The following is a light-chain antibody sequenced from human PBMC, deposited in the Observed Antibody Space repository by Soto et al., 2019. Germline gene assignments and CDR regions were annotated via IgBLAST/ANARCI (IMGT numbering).Light chain of an antibody. CDR3: QKYVGGSPVT. Sequence: IVLTQSPDILSLSPGERATLSCRASQSVSGNALAWYQHKTGQPPRLLVYGASKRVTGLPDRFSGSGSGTDFTLTISRLQPEDFAFYFCQKYVGGSPVTFGGGTNLEI. V-gene: IGKV3-20*01. CDR1: QSVSGNA. J-gene: IGKJ4*01. CDR2: GAS.